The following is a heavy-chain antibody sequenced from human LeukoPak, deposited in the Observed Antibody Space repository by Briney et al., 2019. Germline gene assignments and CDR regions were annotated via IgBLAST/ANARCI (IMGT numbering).Heavy chain of an antibody. Sequence: PGGSLRLSCAASGFTFSSYAMHWVRQAPGKGLEWVAVISYDGSNKYYADSVKGRFTISRDNAKNSLYLQMNSLRAEDTAVYYCARDSSDDIWGQGTMVTVSS. D-gene: IGHD6-19*01. CDR3: ARDSSDDI. CDR2: ISYDGSNK. V-gene: IGHV3-30-3*01. J-gene: IGHJ3*02. CDR1: GFTFSSYA.